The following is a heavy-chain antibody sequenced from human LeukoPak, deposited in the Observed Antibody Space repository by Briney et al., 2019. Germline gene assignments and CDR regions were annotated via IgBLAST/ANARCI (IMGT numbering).Heavy chain of an antibody. CDR2: IIPMFGTA. CDR3: ASWGDSSGYYYRGIDARNENYYFDY. J-gene: IGHJ4*02. V-gene: IGHV1-69*13. CDR1: GGTFSSYA. Sequence: SVKVSCKTSGGTFSSYAFSWVRQAPGQGLEWMGGIIPMFGTANYAQKFQGRVTITADESTSTAYMELSSLRSEDTAVYYCASWGDSSGYYYRGIDARNENYYFDYWGQGTLVTVSS. D-gene: IGHD3-22*01.